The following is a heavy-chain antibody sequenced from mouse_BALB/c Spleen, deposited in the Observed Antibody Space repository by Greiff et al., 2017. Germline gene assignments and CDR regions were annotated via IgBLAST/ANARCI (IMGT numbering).Heavy chain of an antibody. CDR1: GYSITSGYY. Sequence: VQLKESGPGLVKPSQSLSLTCSVTGYSITSGYYWNWIRQFPGNKLEWMGYISYDGSNNYNPSLKNLISITRDTSKNQFFLKLNSVTTEDTATYYCARWVPPYWYFDGGGAGTTVTVA. V-gene: IGHV3-6*02. CDR2: ISYDGSN. CDR3: ARWVPPYWYFDG. D-gene: IGHD2-14*01. J-gene: IGHJ1*01.